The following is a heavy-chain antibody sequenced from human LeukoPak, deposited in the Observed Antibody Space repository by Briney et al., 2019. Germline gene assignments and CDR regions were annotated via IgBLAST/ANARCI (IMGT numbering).Heavy chain of an antibody. J-gene: IGHJ4*02. Sequence: GGSLRLSCTTSGFTFGDYSMSWFRQAPGKGLEWVGFIRSKGYGGTAEYAASVKGRFTISRDDSNSIAYLQMDSLKTEDAAVYYCTREIRYFDWFQADYWGQGTLVTVSS. CDR2: IRSKGYGGTA. D-gene: IGHD3-9*01. CDR3: TREIRYFDWFQADY. CDR1: GFTFGDYS. V-gene: IGHV3-49*03.